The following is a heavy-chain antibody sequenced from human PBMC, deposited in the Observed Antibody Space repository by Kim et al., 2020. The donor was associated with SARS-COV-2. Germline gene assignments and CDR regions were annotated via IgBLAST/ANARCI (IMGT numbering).Heavy chain of an antibody. CDR3: ARRKTGSQLYYFDY. J-gene: IGHJ4*02. D-gene: IGHD3-9*01. Sequence: SPSPQGQVTISADKSISTAYLQWSSLKASDTAMYYCARRKTGSQLYYFDYWGQGTLVTVSS. V-gene: IGHV5-51*01.